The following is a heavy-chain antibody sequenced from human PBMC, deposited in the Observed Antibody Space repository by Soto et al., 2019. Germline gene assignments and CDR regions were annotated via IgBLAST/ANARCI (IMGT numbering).Heavy chain of an antibody. Sequence: QVQLVESGGGVVQPGRSLRLSCAASGFMFSNHGMHWVRQAPGKGLEWVAVIWSDGNNRYYADSVKGRFTISRDNSKNTVYLQMSSLRVEDTAVYYCVRGDNWNDESSDYWGQVTLVTVAS. CDR2: IWSDGNNR. CDR3: VRGDNWNDESSDY. V-gene: IGHV3-33*01. D-gene: IGHD1-1*01. CDR1: GFMFSNHG. J-gene: IGHJ4*02.